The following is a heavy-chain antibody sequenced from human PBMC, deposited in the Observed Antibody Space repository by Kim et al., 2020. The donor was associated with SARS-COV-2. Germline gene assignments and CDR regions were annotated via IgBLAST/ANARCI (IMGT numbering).Heavy chain of an antibody. D-gene: IGHD2-2*01. CDR1: GYTLSGYA. CDR2: INADNGNT. CDR3: ANSSISSRDFVNCFGP. Sequence: ASVKVSCKASGYTLSGYALNWVRQAPGQGLEWMGWINADNGNTRYSPKFQGRVTITADTSATTAYLELISLRSEDTAMYFCANSSISSRDFVNCFGPWGQGTLVSVTS. V-gene: IGHV1-3*01. J-gene: IGHJ5*02.